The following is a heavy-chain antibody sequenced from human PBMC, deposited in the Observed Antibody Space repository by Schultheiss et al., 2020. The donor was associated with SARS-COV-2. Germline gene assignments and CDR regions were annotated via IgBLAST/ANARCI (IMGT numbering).Heavy chain of an antibody. CDR3: ALGDYGDYVVDY. Sequence: GGSLRLSCAASGFTFSSYWMHWVRQAPGKGLEWVSYISSSGSTIYYADSVKGRFTISRDNAKNSLYLQMNSLRAEDTAVYYCALGDYGDYVVDYWGQGTLVTVSS. CDR1: GFTFSSYW. CDR2: ISSSGSTI. V-gene: IGHV3-48*01. D-gene: IGHD4-17*01. J-gene: IGHJ4*02.